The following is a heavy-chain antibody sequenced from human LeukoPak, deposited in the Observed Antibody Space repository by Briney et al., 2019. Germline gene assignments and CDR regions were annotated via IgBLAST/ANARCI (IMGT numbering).Heavy chain of an antibody. CDR1: GGSISSSSYY. J-gene: IGHJ4*02. V-gene: IGHV4-39*07. CDR3: ARGDPRGNYLRVSFDY. CDR2: IYYSGST. Sequence: SETLSLTCTVSGGSISSSSYYWGWIRQPPGKGLEWIGSIYYSGSTYYNPSLKSRVTISVDTSKNQFSLKLSSVTAADTAVYYCARGDPRGNYLRVSFDYWGQGTLVTVSS. D-gene: IGHD4-11*01.